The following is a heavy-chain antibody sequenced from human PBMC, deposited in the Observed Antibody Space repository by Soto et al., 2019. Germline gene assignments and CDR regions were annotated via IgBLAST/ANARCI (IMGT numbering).Heavy chain of an antibody. J-gene: IGHJ4*02. CDR1: GYTFTSYD. CDR2: MNPNSGNT. D-gene: IGHD6-19*01. CDR3: ATPIPVYSSGWYPFDY. V-gene: IGHV1-8*01. Sequence: QVQLVQSGAEVKKPGASVKVSCKASGYTFTSYDINWVRQATGQGLEWMGWMNPNSGNTGYAQKFQGRVTMTRNTSISTAYMELSSLRSEDTAVYYCATPIPVYSSGWYPFDYWGQGTLVTVSS.